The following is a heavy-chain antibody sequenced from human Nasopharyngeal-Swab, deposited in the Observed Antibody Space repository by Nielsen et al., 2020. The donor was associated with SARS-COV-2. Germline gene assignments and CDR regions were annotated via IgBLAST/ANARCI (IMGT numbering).Heavy chain of an antibody. Sequence: SETLSLTCTVSGGSVSSGSYYWSWIRQPPGKGLEWIGYIYYSGSTNYNPSLKSRVTISVDTSKNQFSLKLSSVTAADTAVYYCARGAGRSSGWPTTYYFDYWGQGTLVTVSS. CDR3: ARGAGRSSGWPTTYYFDY. D-gene: IGHD6-19*01. V-gene: IGHV4-61*01. J-gene: IGHJ4*02. CDR2: IYYSGST. CDR1: GGSVSSGSYY.